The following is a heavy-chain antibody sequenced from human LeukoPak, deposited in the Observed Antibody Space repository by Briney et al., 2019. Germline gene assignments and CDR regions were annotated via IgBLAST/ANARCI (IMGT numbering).Heavy chain of an antibody. CDR2: IYYSGSA. CDR1: GGSISGFY. V-gene: IGHV4-59*01. CDR3: ARDRESSGWFDY. J-gene: IGHJ4*02. D-gene: IGHD6-19*01. Sequence: PSETLSLTCTVSGGSISGFYWGWIRQPPGKGLEWIGFIYYSGSANYNPSLKSRVTMSVDTSKNQFSLNLASVTAADTAFYYCARDRESSGWFDYWGQGTLVTVSS.